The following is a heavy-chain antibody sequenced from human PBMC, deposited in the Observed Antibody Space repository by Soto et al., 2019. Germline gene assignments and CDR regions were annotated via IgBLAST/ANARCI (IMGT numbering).Heavy chain of an antibody. Sequence: QAHLVQSGAEVKKPGASVKVSCKGSGYAFTTYGITWVRQAPGQGLEWMGWISAHNGNTNYAQKLQGRVTVTRDTSTSTAYMVRRSLRSDDTAVDYCARGRYGDYWGQGDLVTVSS. CDR2: ISAHNGNT. D-gene: IGHD1-1*01. J-gene: IGHJ4*02. CDR1: GYAFTTYG. CDR3: ARGRYGDY. V-gene: IGHV1-18*01.